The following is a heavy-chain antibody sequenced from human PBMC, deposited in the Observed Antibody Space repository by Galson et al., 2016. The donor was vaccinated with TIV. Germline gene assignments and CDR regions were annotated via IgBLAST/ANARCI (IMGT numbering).Heavy chain of an antibody. CDR1: GGSITNYY. CDR3: AKAPGLTSPSWGLYDYHYYMDV. V-gene: IGHV4-59*01. J-gene: IGHJ6*02. CDR2: VYYSGTT. Sequence: ETLSLTCTVSGGSITNYYWNWIRQAPGEGLEWIGDVYYSGTTNYNPSLSSRVTISIDTSKNQFSLKLSSLTAADTAVYYCAKAPGLTSPSWGLYDYHYYMDVWGQGTTVTVSS. D-gene: IGHD3-16*01.